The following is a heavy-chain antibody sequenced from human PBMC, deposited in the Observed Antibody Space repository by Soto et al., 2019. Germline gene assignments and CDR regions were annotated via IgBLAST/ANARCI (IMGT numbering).Heavy chain of an antibody. J-gene: IGHJ4*02. CDR3: ASPREGQWLVFDH. CDR1: GFTFSDFG. V-gene: IGHV3-30*19. D-gene: IGHD6-19*01. CDR2: ISKDGLDR. Sequence: GSLRLSCVVSGFTFSDFGMHWVRQSPGEGLAWVASISKDGLDRYYSESVKGRFTISRDDSKNTVFLQMNSLKVEDTAAYFCASPREGQWLVFDHWGQRTLVTVSS.